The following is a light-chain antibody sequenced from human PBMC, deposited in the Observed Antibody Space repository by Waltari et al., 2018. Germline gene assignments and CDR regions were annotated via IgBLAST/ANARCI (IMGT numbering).Light chain of an antibody. CDR3: LLYMGSGIWV. J-gene: IGLJ3*02. CDR2: KAK. CDR1: SGSLTSTSY. V-gene: IGLV8-61*01. Sequence: QTVVTQEPSLSVSPGGTVTITCALSSGSLTSTSYASWYQQSPGQTPRTLIYKAKIRSSGVPDRFAGSVLENKAVLIITGAQAEDESTYYCLLYMGSGIWVFGGGTKLTVL.